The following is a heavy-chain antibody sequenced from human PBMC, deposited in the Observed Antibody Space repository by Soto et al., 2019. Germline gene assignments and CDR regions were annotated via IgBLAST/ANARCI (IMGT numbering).Heavy chain of an antibody. D-gene: IGHD2-8*02. CDR3: TGEVASGY. V-gene: IGHV3-30*03. J-gene: IGHJ4*02. CDR2: ISRDGGTK. Sequence: QVQLVKSGGGVVQPGRSLRLSCAVSGFTVSTYGMHWVRQAPGKGLEWVAVISRDGGTKYYADSVKGRFTISRDNSRNTLFLEMNSLRGDDMAVYYCTGEVASGYWGQGTLVTVSS. CDR1: GFTVSTYG.